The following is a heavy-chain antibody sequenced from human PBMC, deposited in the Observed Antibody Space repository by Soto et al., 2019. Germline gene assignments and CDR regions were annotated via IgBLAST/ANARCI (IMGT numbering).Heavy chain of an antibody. V-gene: IGHV6-1*01. D-gene: IGHD1-7*01. CDR3: ARAPRHNRLELLLDAFDI. CDR2: TYYRSKWYN. Sequence: PLQTLSLTCAISGDSVSSNSAAWNWIRQSPSRGLEWLGRTYYRSKWYNDYAVSVKSRITINPDTSKNQFSLQLNSVTPEDTAVYYCARAPRHNRLELLLDAFDIWGQGTMVTVS. J-gene: IGHJ3*02. CDR1: GDSVSSNSAA.